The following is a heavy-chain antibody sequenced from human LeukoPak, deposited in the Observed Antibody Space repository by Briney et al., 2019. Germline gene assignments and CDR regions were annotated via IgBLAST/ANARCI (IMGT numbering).Heavy chain of an antibody. D-gene: IGHD3-22*01. J-gene: IGHJ4*02. V-gene: IGHV1-18*01. CDR1: GYTFTNYG. Sequence: ASVKVSCKASGYTFTNYGIFWVRQAPGQGLEWMGWISAYSGNTNYAQKLQGRVTMTTETPTSTAYMELESLRSDDTAVYYCAISQGSYYDTSGYLGGDYWGQGTLVTVSS. CDR2: ISAYSGNT. CDR3: AISQGSYYDTSGYLGGDY.